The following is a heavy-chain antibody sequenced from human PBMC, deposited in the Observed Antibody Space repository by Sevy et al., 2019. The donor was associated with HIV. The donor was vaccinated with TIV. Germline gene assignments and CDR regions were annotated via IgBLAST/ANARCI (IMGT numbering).Heavy chain of an antibody. CDR1: GFTVSSNY. Sequence: GGSLRLSCAASGFTVSSNYISWVRQAPGKGLEWVSVIYSGGSTYYADSVKGRFTISRDNSKNTLYLQMNSLRAEDTAVYYCARMGGSWDFDYWGHGTLVTVSS. D-gene: IGHD1-26*01. CDR3: ARMGGSWDFDY. V-gene: IGHV3-53*01. J-gene: IGHJ4*01. CDR2: IYSGGST.